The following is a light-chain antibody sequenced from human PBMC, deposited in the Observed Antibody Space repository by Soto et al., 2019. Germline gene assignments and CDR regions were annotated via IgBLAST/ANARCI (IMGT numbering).Light chain of an antibody. Sequence: QSALTQPRSVSGSPGPSVTISCTGVGSDVSGYNFLSWYQQHPGKAPKVIIYDVNKRTSGVPDRFSGSKSDKTASLTISGLQAEGEADYFCGSYTGTYVVLFGGGTELTVL. CDR1: GSDVSGYNF. V-gene: IGLV2-11*01. J-gene: IGLJ3*02. CDR2: DVN. CDR3: GSYTGTYVVL.